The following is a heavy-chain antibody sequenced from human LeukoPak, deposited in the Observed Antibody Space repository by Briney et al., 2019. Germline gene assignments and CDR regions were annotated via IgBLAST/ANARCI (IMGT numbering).Heavy chain of an antibody. CDR1: GFTFSNYW. J-gene: IGHJ4*02. V-gene: IGHV3-74*01. Sequence: GGSLRLSCAASGFTFSNYWMHWVRQVPGKGLVWVSRINSDGSTTNYADSVEGRFTISRDNAKNTLYLQMNSLRAEDTAVYYCARGESRSGFEYWGQGTLVTVSS. CDR3: ARGESRSGFEY. CDR2: INSDGSTT. D-gene: IGHD3-3*01.